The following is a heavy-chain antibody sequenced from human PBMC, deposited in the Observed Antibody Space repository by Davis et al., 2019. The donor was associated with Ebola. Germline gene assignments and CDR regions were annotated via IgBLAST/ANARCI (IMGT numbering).Heavy chain of an antibody. J-gene: IGHJ5*02. Sequence: SETLSLTCTVSGGSISSYYWSWIRQPPGKGPEWIGSIWRRGTTYYNPSLESRVTISVDTSKNQFSLNMYSMTAADTAVYYCAKESLRLSRSTLAWFDPWGQGILVTVSS. CDR2: IWRRGTT. D-gene: IGHD3-3*01. V-gene: IGHV4-59*04. CDR1: GGSISSYY. CDR3: AKESLRLSRSTLAWFDP.